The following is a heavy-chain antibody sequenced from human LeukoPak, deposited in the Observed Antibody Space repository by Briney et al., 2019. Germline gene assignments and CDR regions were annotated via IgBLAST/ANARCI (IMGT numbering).Heavy chain of an antibody. V-gene: IGHV4-59*01. D-gene: IGHD6-13*01. CDR2: IYYSGST. CDR3: ARVIAAAGTRYYFDY. J-gene: IGHJ4*02. CDR1: GGSISSYY. Sequence: PSKTLSLTCTVSGGSISSYYWSWIRQPPGKGLEWIGYIYYSGSTNYNPSLKSRVTISVDTSKNQFSLKLSSVTAADTAVYYCARVIAAAGTRYYFDYWGQGTLVTVSS.